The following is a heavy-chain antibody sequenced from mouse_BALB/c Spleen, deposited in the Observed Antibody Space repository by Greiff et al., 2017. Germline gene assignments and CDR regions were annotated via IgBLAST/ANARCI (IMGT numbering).Heavy chain of an antibody. CDR1: GYTFTSYW. Sequence: QVQLKQSGAELVKPGASVKLSCKASGYTFTSYWMHWVKQRPGQGLEWIGEINPSNGRTNYNEKFKSKATLTVDKSSSTAYMQLSSLTSEDSAVYYCAREYGNYVWFAYWGQGTLVTVSA. J-gene: IGHJ3*01. D-gene: IGHD2-10*02. CDR3: AREYGNYVWFAY. CDR2: INPSNGRT. V-gene: IGHV1S81*02.